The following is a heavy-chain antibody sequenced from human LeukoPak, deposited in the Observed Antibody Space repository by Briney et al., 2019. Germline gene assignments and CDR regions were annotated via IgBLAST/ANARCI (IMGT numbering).Heavy chain of an antibody. D-gene: IGHD5-12*01. Sequence: SETLSLTCTVSGGSISISSYYWSWIRQSPGKGLEWIGYVFYSGKTDYSPSLRSRVSMSVDTSKNQFSLKLSSVTAADTAVYYCARLGVVATINNYFDYWGQGTLVTVSS. CDR3: ARLGVVATINNYFDY. V-gene: IGHV4-61*05. J-gene: IGHJ4*02. CDR1: GGSISISSYY. CDR2: VFYSGKT.